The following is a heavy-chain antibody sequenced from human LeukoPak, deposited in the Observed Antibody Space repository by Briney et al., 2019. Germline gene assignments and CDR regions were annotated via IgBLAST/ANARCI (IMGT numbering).Heavy chain of an antibody. CDR2: IFPIFGTA. CDR1: GGTFSSYA. Sequence: EASVKVSCKASGGTFSSYAISWVRQAPGQGLEWMGGIFPIFGTANYAQKFQGRVTITADESTSTAYMELSSLRSEDTAVYYCARVVYGSGSYFYYYGMDVWGQGTTVTVSS. J-gene: IGHJ6*02. D-gene: IGHD1-26*01. CDR3: ARVVYGSGSYFYYYGMDV. V-gene: IGHV1-69*13.